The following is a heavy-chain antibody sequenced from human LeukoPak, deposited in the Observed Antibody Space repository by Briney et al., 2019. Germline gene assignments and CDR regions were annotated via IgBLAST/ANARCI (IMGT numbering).Heavy chain of an antibody. CDR1: GGSISSGDYY. V-gene: IGHV4-30-4*01. Sequence: PTETLSLTCTVSGGSISSGDYYWSWIRQPPGKGLEWIGYIYYSGSTYYNPSLKSRVTISVDTSKNQFSLKLSSVTAADTAVYYCARDVGSTTDWFDPWGQGTLVTVSS. J-gene: IGHJ5*02. CDR3: ARDVGSTTDWFDP. D-gene: IGHD1-1*01. CDR2: IYYSGST.